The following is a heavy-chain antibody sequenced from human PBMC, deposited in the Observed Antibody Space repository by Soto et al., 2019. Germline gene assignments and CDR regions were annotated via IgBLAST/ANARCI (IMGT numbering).Heavy chain of an antibody. Sequence: EVQLSESGGGLVQPGGSLRLSCAATGFTLRTHGMSWVRQAPGKGLEWVSPFSGSGDDTWYAASLEGRFTISRENSKNTLYLQMISLRAEDTALYYCAGHGGYSYLGQGTLVTVSS. D-gene: IGHD4-17*01. V-gene: IGHV3-23*01. CDR1: GFTLRTHG. CDR2: FSGSGDDT. J-gene: IGHJ4*02. CDR3: AGHGGYSY.